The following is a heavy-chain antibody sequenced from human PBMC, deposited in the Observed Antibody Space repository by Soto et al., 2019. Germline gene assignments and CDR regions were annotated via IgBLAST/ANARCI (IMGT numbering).Heavy chain of an antibody. J-gene: IGHJ4*02. V-gene: IGHV4-39*01. Sequence: PSETLSLTCTVSGGSISSSSYYWGWIRQPPGKGLEWIGSIYYSGSTYYNPSLKSRVTISVDTSKNQFSLKLSSVTAADTAVYYCARRGHRYCSSTSCNNFPFDYWGQGTLVTVSS. CDR3: ARRGHRYCSSTSCNNFPFDY. D-gene: IGHD2-2*02. CDR2: IYYSGST. CDR1: GGSISSSSYY.